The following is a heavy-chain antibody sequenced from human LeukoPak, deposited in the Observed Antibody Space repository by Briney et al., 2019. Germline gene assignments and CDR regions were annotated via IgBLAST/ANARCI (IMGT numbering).Heavy chain of an antibody. D-gene: IGHD1-26*01. CDR3: ARGIVGATRGLFDY. J-gene: IGHJ4*02. CDR1: GGSISSSSYY. CDR2: IDYSGST. Sequence: PSETLSLTCTVTGGSISSSSYYWRWIRQPPGKGLEWIASIDYSGSTKYNPSLKSRVIMSVDTSMNQFSLKLTSLTAADTAVYYCARGIVGATRGLFDYWGQGNLVTVSS. V-gene: IGHV4-39*07.